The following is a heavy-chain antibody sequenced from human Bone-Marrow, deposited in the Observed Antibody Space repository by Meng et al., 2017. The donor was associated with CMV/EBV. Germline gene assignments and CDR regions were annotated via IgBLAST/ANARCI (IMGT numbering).Heavy chain of an antibody. CDR1: GGTFSSYA. J-gene: IGHJ4*02. D-gene: IGHD1-7*01. CDR3: ARDRLRYNWNFYLDY. CDR2: IIPIFGTA. V-gene: IGHV1-69*05. Sequence: SVKVSCKASGGTFSSYAISWVRQAPGQGLEWMGGIIPIFGTANYAQRFQGRVTITTDESTSTAYMELSSLRSEDTAVYYCARDRLRYNWNFYLDYWGQGTLVTVSS.